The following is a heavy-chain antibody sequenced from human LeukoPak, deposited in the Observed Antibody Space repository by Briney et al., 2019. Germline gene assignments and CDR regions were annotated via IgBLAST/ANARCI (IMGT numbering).Heavy chain of an antibody. CDR2: INPNSGGT. D-gene: IGHD3-3*01. CDR3: ARDRNDFYYYYYMDV. Sequence: ASVKVSCKASGYTFNGYYMHWVRQAPGQGLEWVGWINPNSGGTNYAQKFQGRVTMTRDTSISTAYMELSRLRSDDTAVYYCARDRNDFYYYYYMDVWGKGTTVTVSS. V-gene: IGHV1-2*02. CDR1: GYTFNGYY. J-gene: IGHJ6*03.